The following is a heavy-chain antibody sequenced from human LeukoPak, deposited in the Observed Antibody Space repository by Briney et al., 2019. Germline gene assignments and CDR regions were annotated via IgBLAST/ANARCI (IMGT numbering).Heavy chain of an antibody. J-gene: IGHJ5*02. V-gene: IGHV4-59*01. Sequence: SETLSLTCTVSGGSISSYYWSWIRQPPGKGLEWIGYIYYSESTNYNPSLKSRVTISVDTSKNQFPLKLSSVTAADTAVYYCAREICSSTICAGNWFDPWGQGTRVTVSS. CDR2: IYYSEST. D-gene: IGHD2-2*01. CDR3: AREICSSTICAGNWFDP. CDR1: GGSISSYY.